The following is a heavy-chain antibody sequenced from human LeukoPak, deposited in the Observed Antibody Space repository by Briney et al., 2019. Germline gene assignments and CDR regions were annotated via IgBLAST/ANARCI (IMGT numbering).Heavy chain of an antibody. Sequence: PGGSLRLSCVASGFTFSDAWMSWVRQAPGKGLEWVGRIKSKIDGGTIDNGAPVKGRFTISRDDSRNTLYLQMNSLKTEDTAVYYCTTRRQDGCWGQGTLVTVS. CDR2: IKSKIDGGTI. CDR1: GFTFSDAW. CDR3: TTRRQDGC. D-gene: IGHD6-25*01. J-gene: IGHJ4*02. V-gene: IGHV3-15*01.